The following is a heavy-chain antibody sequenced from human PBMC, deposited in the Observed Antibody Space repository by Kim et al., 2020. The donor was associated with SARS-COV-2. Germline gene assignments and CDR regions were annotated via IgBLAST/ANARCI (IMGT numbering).Heavy chain of an antibody. Sequence: YHSDSVKGRFTISRNNAKNSLYLQMDSLRVDDTAIYYCWSRNGNAFYFWGQGVLVTVSS. V-gene: IGHV3-48*03. D-gene: IGHD2-8*01. J-gene: IGHJ4*02. CDR3: WSRNGNAFYF.